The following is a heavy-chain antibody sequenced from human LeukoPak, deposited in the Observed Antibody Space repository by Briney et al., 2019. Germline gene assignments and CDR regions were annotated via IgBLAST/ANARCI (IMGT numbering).Heavy chain of an antibody. CDR3: ASMYSGSYYAY. CDR2: INRSGST. D-gene: IGHD1-26*01. J-gene: IGHJ4*02. V-gene: IGHV4-34*01. Sequence: SETLSLTCDVYGGSFRGYYWSWIRQPPGKGLEWIGEINRSGSTNYNPSLKSRVTISVDTSKNQFCLKLSSVTAAADTAVYYCASMYSGSYYAYWGQGTLVTVSS. CDR1: GGSFRGYY.